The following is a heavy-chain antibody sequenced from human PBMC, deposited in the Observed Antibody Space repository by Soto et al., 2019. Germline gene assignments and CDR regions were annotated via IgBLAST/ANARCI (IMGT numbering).Heavy chain of an antibody. CDR1: GYSFTSYG. J-gene: IGHJ6*02. Sequence: QVQLVQSGAEVKKPGASVKVSCNASGYSFTSYGISWVRQAPGQGLEWMGWISAYNGNTNYAQKLQGRVTMTTDTSTSTAYMELRSLRSDDTAVYYCARDEAAVYYYYDMDVWGQGTTVTVSS. D-gene: IGHD2-15*01. CDR2: ISAYNGNT. V-gene: IGHV1-18*01. CDR3: ARDEAAVYYYYDMDV.